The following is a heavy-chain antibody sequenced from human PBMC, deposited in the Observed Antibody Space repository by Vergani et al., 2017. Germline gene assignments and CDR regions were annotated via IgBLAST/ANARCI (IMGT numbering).Heavy chain of an antibody. CDR3: ARDQADFWSGYSIDYYYYYMDV. V-gene: IGHV1-2*06. CDR1: GYTFTGYY. Sequence: QVQLVQSGAEVKKPGASVKVSCKASGYTFTGYYMHWVRQAPGQGLEWMGRINPNSGGTNYAQKFQGRVTMTRDTSISTAYMELSRLRSDDTAVYYCARDQADFWSGYSIDYYYYYMDVWGKGP. CDR2: INPNSGGT. J-gene: IGHJ6*03. D-gene: IGHD3-3*01.